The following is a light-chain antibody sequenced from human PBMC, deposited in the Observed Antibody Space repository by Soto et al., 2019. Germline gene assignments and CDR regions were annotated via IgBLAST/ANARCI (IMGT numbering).Light chain of an antibody. CDR2: AAS. V-gene: IGKV1-9*01. CDR1: QDISSS. CDR3: QQLNSYPLT. J-gene: IGKJ4*01. Sequence: DIQLTQSPSFLSASVGDRVTITCRASQDISSSLAWYQQKPGKAPRLLIYAASNLQSGVPSGFSGSGSWTEFTLAISSLQPEDFSTYYCQQLNSYPLTFGGGTKVEIK.